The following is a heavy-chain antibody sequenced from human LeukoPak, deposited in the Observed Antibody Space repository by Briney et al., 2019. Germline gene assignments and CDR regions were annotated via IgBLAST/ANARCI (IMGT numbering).Heavy chain of an antibody. CDR1: GGSFSGYY. D-gene: IGHD3-22*01. CDR3: AGADSSGYLGDAFDI. CDR2: INHSGST. V-gene: IGHV4-34*01. J-gene: IGHJ3*02. Sequence: SETLSLTCAVYGGSFSGYYWSWLRQPPGKGLEWIGEINHSGSTNYNPSLKSRVTISVDRSKNQFSLKLSSVTAADTAVYYCAGADSSGYLGDAFDIWGQGTMVTVSS.